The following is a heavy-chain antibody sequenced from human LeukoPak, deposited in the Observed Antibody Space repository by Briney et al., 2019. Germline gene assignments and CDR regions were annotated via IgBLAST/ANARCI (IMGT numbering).Heavy chain of an antibody. J-gene: IGHJ1*01. V-gene: IGHV3-23*01. CDR1: GFTFGSYG. CDR3: AIMHGYYDGSGYWVQ. CDR2: ITPNADRT. Sequence: GGSLRLSCAASGFTFGSYGMSWVRQAPGKGLEWVSFITPNADRTSYADSVEGRFTISRDNPRNTLYMQMNSLRDEDTAVYYCAIMHGYYDGSGYWVQWGQGTLVAVSS. D-gene: IGHD3-22*01.